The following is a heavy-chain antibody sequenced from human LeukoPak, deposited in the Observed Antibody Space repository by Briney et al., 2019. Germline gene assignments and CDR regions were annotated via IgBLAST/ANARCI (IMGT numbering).Heavy chain of an antibody. CDR1: GYIFTNYG. CDR3: ARGGDSNGYDY. J-gene: IGHJ4*02. CDR2: IGTHNGNT. Sequence: ASVKVSCKASGYIFTNYGISWVRQAPGQGLEWMGWIGTHNGNTNYAQKVQGRVTMTTDTSTSTAYMELRSLRFDDTAVYYCARGGDSNGYDYWGQGTLVTVSS. V-gene: IGHV1-18*01. D-gene: IGHD5-18*01.